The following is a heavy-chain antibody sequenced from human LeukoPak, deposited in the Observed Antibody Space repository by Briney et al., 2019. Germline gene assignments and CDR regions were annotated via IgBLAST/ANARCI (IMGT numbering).Heavy chain of an antibody. CDR2: INPNSGGT. J-gene: IGHJ4*02. Sequence: ASVKVSCKASGYTFTGYYMHWVRQAPGQGLEWMGWINPNSGGTNYAQKFQGRVTMTRDTSISTAYMELSRLRSDDTAVFYRARDKDPSCGGDCYSFDYWGQGTLVTVSS. CDR1: GYTFTGYY. D-gene: IGHD2-21*02. V-gene: IGHV1-2*02. CDR3: ARDKDPSCGGDCYSFDY.